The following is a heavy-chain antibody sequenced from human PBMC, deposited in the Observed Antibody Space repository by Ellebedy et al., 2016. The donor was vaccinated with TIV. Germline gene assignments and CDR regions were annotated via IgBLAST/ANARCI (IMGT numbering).Heavy chain of an antibody. Sequence: PGGSLRLSCAASGFTFSNAWMNWVRQAPGKGLEWVGRINSKTDGGTTDYAAPVKGRFTISRDNSKNTLYLQMNSLKTEDTAVYYCTFGSGYDFYYYYGMDVWGQGTTVTVSS. V-gene: IGHV3-15*07. CDR3: TFGSGYDFYYYYGMDV. CDR2: INSKTDGGTT. CDR1: GFTFSNAW. D-gene: IGHD5-12*01. J-gene: IGHJ6*02.